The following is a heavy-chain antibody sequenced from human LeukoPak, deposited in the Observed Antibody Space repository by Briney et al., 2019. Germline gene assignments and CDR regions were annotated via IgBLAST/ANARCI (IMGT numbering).Heavy chain of an antibody. CDR1: GGSISSYY. J-gene: IGHJ4*02. CDR3: ARENSGSYREFDY. V-gene: IGHV4-4*07. CDR2: IYTSGST. D-gene: IGHD1-26*01. Sequence: SETLSLTCTVSGGSISSYYWSWIRQPAGKGLEWLGRIYTSGSTNYNASLKSRVSMSVDTSKNQFSLKLSSVTAADTAVFYCARENSGSYREFDYWGQGTLVTVSS.